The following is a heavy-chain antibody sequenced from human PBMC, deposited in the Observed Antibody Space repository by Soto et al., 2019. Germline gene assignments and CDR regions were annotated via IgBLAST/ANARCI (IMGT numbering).Heavy chain of an antibody. Sequence: PGESLKISCKASEYSFSDYWIGWVRQMPGKGLEWIGIIYPTDSDTRYSPSFQGQLTISADRSISTAYLQWSSLKASDTAMYYCARHERLCSGGSCQLGGMDVWGQGTTVTVS. V-gene: IGHV5-51*01. D-gene: IGHD2-15*01. CDR1: EYSFSDYW. J-gene: IGHJ6*02. CDR3: ARHERLCSGGSCQLGGMDV. CDR2: IYPTDSDT.